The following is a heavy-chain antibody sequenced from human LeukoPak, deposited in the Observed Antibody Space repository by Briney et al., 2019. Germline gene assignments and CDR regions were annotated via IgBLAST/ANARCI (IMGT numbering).Heavy chain of an antibody. V-gene: IGHV4-59*11. Sequence: SETLSLTCTVSGGSISSHYWSWIRQSPGKGLEWIGYIYYSGSTNYKSSLKSRVTISVDTSKNQFSLKLSSVTAADTAVYYCARLTGYSSESWFDPWGQGTLVTVSS. D-gene: IGHD3-9*01. CDR3: ARLTGYSSESWFDP. CDR2: IYYSGST. CDR1: GGSISSHY. J-gene: IGHJ5*02.